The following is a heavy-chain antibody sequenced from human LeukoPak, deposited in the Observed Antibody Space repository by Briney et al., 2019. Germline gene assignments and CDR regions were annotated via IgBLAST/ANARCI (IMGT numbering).Heavy chain of an antibody. Sequence: PSETLSLTCAVSGYSIRSGYYWGWIRQPPGKGLEWIGSIYYSGSTYYDPSLKSRVTISVDTSKNQFSLKLSSVTAADTAVYYCARLTGVGVKIDYWGQGTLVTVSS. J-gene: IGHJ4*02. D-gene: IGHD3-10*01. V-gene: IGHV4-38-2*01. CDR2: IYYSGST. CDR3: ARLTGVGVKIDY. CDR1: GYSIRSGYY.